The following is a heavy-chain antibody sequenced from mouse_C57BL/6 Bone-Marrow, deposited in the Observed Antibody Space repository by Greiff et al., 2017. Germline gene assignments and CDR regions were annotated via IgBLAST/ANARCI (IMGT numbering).Heavy chain of an antibody. CDR3: ARPLDAGLGAGFAY. D-gene: IGHD3-3*01. CDR2: ISYDGST. Sequence: EVQLQQSGPGLVKPSPSLSLSCSVTGYSITSGYYWNWIRQFPGNKLEWMGYISYDGSTNYNPSLKNRISFTRDTSTNQFFLKLNAVTTEDTATYDCARPLDAGLGAGFAYWGQGTLVTVSA. V-gene: IGHV3-6*01. J-gene: IGHJ3*01. CDR1: GYSITSGYY.